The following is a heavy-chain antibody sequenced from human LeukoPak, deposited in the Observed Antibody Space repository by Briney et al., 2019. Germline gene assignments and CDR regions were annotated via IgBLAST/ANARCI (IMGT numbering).Heavy chain of an antibody. D-gene: IGHD3-22*01. V-gene: IGHV3-49*04. Sequence: GGSLRLSCTASGFTFGDYAMSWVRQAPGKGLEWVGFIRSKAYGGTTEYAASVKGRFTISRDDSKSIAYLQMNSLKTEDTAVYYCTRVGYYYDSGGYWGQGTLVTVSS. CDR1: GFTFGDYA. CDR3: TRVGYYYDSGGY. J-gene: IGHJ4*02. CDR2: IRSKAYGGTT.